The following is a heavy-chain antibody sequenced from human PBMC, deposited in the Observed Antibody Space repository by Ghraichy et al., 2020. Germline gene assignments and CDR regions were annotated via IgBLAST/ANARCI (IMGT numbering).Heavy chain of an antibody. J-gene: IGHJ4*02. V-gene: IGHV3-48*02. CDR2: IRTSSDI. D-gene: IGHD4-23*01. Sequence: KVSCAASGFTFSNFALNWVRQAPGKGLEWISYIRTSSDIYYADSVKGRFTISRDNAKNSLYLQMNSLRDEDTALYYCSRDSESTGGNLIFHYWGQGTLVTVSS. CDR3: SRDSESTGGNLIFHY. CDR1: GFTFSNFA.